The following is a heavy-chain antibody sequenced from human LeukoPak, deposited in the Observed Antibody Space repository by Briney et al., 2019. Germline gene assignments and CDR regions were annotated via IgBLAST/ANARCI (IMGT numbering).Heavy chain of an antibody. CDR2: IYYSGST. D-gene: IGHD1-26*01. CDR1: GGSISSSSYY. Sequence: SETLSLTCTVSGGSISSSSYYWGWLRQPPGKGLEWIGSIYYSGSTYYNPSLKSRVTISVDTSKNQFSLKLSSVTAADTAVYYCASHGGYSGSYGAFDIWGQGTMVTVSS. CDR3: ASHGGYSGSYGAFDI. V-gene: IGHV4-39*01. J-gene: IGHJ3*02.